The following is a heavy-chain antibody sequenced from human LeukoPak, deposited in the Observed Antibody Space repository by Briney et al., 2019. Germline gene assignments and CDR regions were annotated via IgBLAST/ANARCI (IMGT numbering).Heavy chain of an antibody. D-gene: IGHD2-2*02. J-gene: IGHJ5*02. CDR1: GFTFSDYY. Sequence: GGSLRLSCAASGFTFSDYYMSWIRQAPGKGLEWVSYISSSGSTIYYADSVKGRFTISRDNAKNSLYLQMNSLRSDDTAVYYCARDPHIVVVPAAIRGWFDPWGQGTLVTVSS. V-gene: IGHV3-11*01. CDR2: ISSSGSTI. CDR3: ARDPHIVVVPAAIRGWFDP.